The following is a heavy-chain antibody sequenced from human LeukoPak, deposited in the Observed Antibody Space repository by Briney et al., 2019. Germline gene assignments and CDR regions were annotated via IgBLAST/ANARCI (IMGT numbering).Heavy chain of an antibody. CDR1: GFTFSNYG. V-gene: IGHV3-30*03. CDR2: VSYDGSNK. D-gene: IGHD3-9*01. Sequence: PGRSLRLSCALSGFTFSNYGMHWVRQPPGKGLEWVAVVSYDGSNKYYADSVKGRFTISRDNSKNTLYLQMNSLRAEDTAVYYCARGVTGYLYDAFDIWGQGTMVTVSS. J-gene: IGHJ3*02. CDR3: ARGVTGYLYDAFDI.